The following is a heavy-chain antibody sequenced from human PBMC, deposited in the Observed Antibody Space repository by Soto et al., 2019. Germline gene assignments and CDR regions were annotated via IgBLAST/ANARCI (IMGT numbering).Heavy chain of an antibody. CDR2: ISGSGGST. CDR3: ARDREGVGAGLF. V-gene: IGHV3-23*01. J-gene: IGHJ3*01. D-gene: IGHD1-26*01. Sequence: PGGSLRLSCAASGFTFSSYAMSWVRQAPGKGLEWVSAISGSGGSTYYADSVKGRFTISRDNAKNSLYLQMDSLRAEDTAVYYCARDREGVGAGLFWGQGTMVTVSS. CDR1: GFTFSSYA.